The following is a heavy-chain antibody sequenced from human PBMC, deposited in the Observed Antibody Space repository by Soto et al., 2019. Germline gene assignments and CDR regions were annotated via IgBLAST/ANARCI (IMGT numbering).Heavy chain of an antibody. D-gene: IGHD6-19*01. V-gene: IGHV1-69*06. CDR3: ARSETAGHKGCDI. CDR2: IIPTFGTS. CDR1: GGTFSSSA. Sequence: QVQLEQSGAEVRKPGSSVKVSCKASGGTFSSSAINWLRQAPGQGPEWMGGIIPTFGTSNYIPKLRGRGTITAETSRNTAYMEVRSLSSEETARYYCARSETAGHKGCDIWGEGTTVTVSA. J-gene: IGHJ3*02.